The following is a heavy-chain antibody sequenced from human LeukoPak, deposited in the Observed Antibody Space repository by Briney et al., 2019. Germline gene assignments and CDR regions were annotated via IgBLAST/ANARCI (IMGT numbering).Heavy chain of an antibody. V-gene: IGHV1-8*01. CDR2: MDPKSGKT. CDR3: ARGTPPGTANWFDY. D-gene: IGHD1-1*01. Sequence: ASVKVSCKASGYTFTSYDINWVRHATGQGLEWMGWMDPKSGKTGYAQKFQGRVTMTRDTSISTAYMELSSLRSEDTAVYYCARGTPPGTANWFDYWGQGTLVTVSS. J-gene: IGHJ5*01. CDR1: GYTFTSYD.